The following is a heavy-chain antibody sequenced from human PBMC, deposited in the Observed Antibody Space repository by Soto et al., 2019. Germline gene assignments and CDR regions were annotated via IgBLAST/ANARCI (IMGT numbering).Heavy chain of an antibody. CDR3: ALCCSSTSCPSGDYYYYMDV. D-gene: IGHD2-2*01. CDR2: ISSSSSNI. CDR1: GFTFSSYS. J-gene: IGHJ6*03. V-gene: IGHV3-48*01. Sequence: EVQLVESGGGLVQPGGSLRLSCAASGFTFSSYSMNWVRQAPGKALEWVSYISSSSSNIYYAVSVKGRFTISRDNVMNAVYLQRTGLRGEDTAVYYGALCCSSTSCPSGDYYYYMDVWGKGTTVTVSS.